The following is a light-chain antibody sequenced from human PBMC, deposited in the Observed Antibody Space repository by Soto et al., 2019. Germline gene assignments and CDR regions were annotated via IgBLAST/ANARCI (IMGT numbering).Light chain of an antibody. CDR2: TNT. J-gene: IGLJ2*01. CDR1: NSNIGSNP. CDR3: AAWDHSLNAVV. V-gene: IGLV1-44*01. Sequence: QSVLTQPPSASGTPGQRVTISCSGTNSNIGSNPVNWYQQLPGTAPRLLIYTNTQRPSGVPDRFSGSKSGASASLAISGLQSEDEADYYCAAWDHSLNAVVFGGGTQLTVL.